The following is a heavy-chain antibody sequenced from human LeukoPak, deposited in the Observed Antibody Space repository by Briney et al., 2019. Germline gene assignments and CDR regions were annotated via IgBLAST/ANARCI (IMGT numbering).Heavy chain of an antibody. D-gene: IGHD3-10*01. CDR1: GFSFSDFW. CDR2: INQDGSEN. CDR3: TKGRSNHY. Sequence: GGSLRLSCAASGFSFSDFWMGWVRQAPGKGLEWVANINQDGSENYYVVSVKGRFTISRDNAKKSLYLQMNSLRAEDTAVYYCTKGRSNHYWGQGTLVTVST. V-gene: IGHV3-7*01. J-gene: IGHJ4*02.